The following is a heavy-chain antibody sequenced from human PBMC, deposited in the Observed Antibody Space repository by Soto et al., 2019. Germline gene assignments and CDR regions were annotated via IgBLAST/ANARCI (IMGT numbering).Heavy chain of an antibody. J-gene: IGHJ4*02. CDR2: INHSGST. D-gene: IGHD3-10*01. V-gene: IGHV4-34*01. CDR1: GGSFSGYY. Sequence: QVQLQQWGAGLLKPSETLSLTCAVYGGSFSGYYWSWIRQPPGKGLEWIGEINHSGSTNYNPSLKSRVTISVDPSKSHFSLKLSSVTAADTAVYYCARGNYFGSGRPSAFDYWGQGTLVTVSS. CDR3: ARGNYFGSGRPSAFDY.